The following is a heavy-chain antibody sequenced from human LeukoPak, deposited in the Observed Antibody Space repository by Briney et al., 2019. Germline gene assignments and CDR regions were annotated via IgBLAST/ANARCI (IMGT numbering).Heavy chain of an antibody. J-gene: IGHJ4*02. CDR3: ARPHRLQQQLVPFGD. Sequence: PSQTLSLTCTVSGGSVSSGGYYWSWIRQHPGKGLEWIGYIYYSGSTYYNPSLKSRVTISVDTPKNQFSLKLSSVTAADTAVYYCARPHRLQQQLVPFGDWGQGTLVTVSS. V-gene: IGHV4-31*03. CDR1: GGSVSSGGYY. D-gene: IGHD6-13*01. CDR2: IYYSGST.